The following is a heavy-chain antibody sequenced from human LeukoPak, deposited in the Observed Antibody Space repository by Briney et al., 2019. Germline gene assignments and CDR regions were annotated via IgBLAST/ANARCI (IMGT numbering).Heavy chain of an antibody. J-gene: IGHJ4*02. D-gene: IGHD4-23*01. CDR3: VRDHLPYGGDYYYFDY. Sequence: SVKVSCKASGGTFSSYAISWVRQAPGQGLEWMGRIIPILGIANYAQKFQGRVTITADKSTSTAYMELSSLRSEDTAVYYCVRDHLPYGGDYYYFDYWGQGTLVTVSS. V-gene: IGHV1-69*04. CDR1: GGTFSSYA. CDR2: IIPILGIA.